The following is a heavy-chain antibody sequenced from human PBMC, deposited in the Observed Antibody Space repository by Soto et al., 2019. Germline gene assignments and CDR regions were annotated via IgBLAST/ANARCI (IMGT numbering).Heavy chain of an antibody. Sequence: GGSLRLSCAASGFTFSTYWMHWVRQAPGKGLVWVSRIKSDGSSTTYADSVKGRFTISRDNAKNTLYLQMNSLRVEDTAVYYCARSDWFDPWGQGTMVTVSS. J-gene: IGHJ5*02. CDR1: GFTFSTYW. V-gene: IGHV3-74*01. CDR2: IKSDGSST. CDR3: ARSDWFDP.